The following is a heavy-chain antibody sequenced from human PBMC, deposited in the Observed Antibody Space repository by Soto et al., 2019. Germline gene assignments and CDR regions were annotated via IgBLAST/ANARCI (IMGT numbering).Heavy chain of an antibody. Sequence: SVKVSCKASGGAFSSYAISWVRQAPGQGLEWMGGIIPIFGTANYAQKFQGRVTITADESTSTAYMELSSLRSEDTAVYYCARDGSVGATMKYYFDYWGQGTLVTVSS. CDR2: IIPIFGTA. D-gene: IGHD1-26*01. J-gene: IGHJ4*02. V-gene: IGHV1-69*13. CDR3: ARDGSVGATMKYYFDY. CDR1: GGAFSSYA.